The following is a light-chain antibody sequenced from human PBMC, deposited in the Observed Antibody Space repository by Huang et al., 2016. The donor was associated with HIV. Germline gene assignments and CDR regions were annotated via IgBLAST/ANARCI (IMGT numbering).Light chain of an antibody. CDR3: IQALQTPWT. V-gene: IGKV2-28*01. CDR1: QSLLHSNGYNY. CDR2: LNS. Sequence: DIVVTQSPLSLPVTPGEPASISCRSSQSLLHSNGYNYLHWYLQKPGQSPQLLIYLNSNRASGVPDRLSGSGSGTDFTLRISKVEAEDVGVYYCIQALQTPWTFGQGTKVEI. J-gene: IGKJ1*01.